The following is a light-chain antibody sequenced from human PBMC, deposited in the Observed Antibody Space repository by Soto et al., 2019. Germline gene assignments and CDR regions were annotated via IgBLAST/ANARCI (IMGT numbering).Light chain of an antibody. Sequence: QSALTQPRSVSGSPGQSVTISCTGTSSDVVGYTYVSWYLLHPGKAPKLLIYDVSKRPSGVPDRFSGSRSDNTASLTISGLQAEDEADYYCCSYAGTYVFGTGTKVTVL. J-gene: IGLJ1*01. CDR1: SSDVVGYTY. V-gene: IGLV2-11*01. CDR2: DVS. CDR3: CSYAGTYV.